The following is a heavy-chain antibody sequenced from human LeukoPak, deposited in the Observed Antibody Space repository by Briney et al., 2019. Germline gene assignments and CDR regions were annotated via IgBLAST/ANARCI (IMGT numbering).Heavy chain of an antibody. CDR1: GFTFSSYA. J-gene: IGHJ6*03. D-gene: IGHD3-22*01. CDR2: ISGSGGST. V-gene: IGHV3-23*01. CDR3: ARDAENYYDSSGYYRSYYYYYMDV. Sequence: GGSLRLSCAASGFTFSSYAMSWVRQAPGKGLEWVSAISGSGGSTYYADSVKGRFTISRDNAKNSLYLQMNSLRAEDTAVYYCARDAENYYDSSGYYRSYYYYYMDVWGKGTTVTVSS.